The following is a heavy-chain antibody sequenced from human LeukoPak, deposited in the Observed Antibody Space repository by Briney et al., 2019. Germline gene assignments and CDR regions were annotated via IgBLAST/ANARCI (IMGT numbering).Heavy chain of an antibody. D-gene: IGHD6-19*01. CDR1: GYTFTSYY. Sequence: ASVKVSCKASGYTFTSYYMHWVRQAPGQGLEWMGIINPSGGSTSYAQKFQGRVTMTRDMSTSTVYMELSSLRSEDTAVYYCARAALRTRRPPGIAVAEDNWFDPWGQGTLVTVSS. J-gene: IGHJ5*02. CDR2: INPSGGST. CDR3: ARAALRTRRPPGIAVAEDNWFDP. V-gene: IGHV1-46*01.